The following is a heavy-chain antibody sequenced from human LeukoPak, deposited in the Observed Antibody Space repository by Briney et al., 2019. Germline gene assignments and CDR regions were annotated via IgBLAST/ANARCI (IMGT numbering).Heavy chain of an antibody. V-gene: IGHV4-61*02. Sequence: SQTLSLTCTVSGGSISSGSYYWSWIRQPAGKGLEWIGGISHSGTTYYNPSLKSRVTISLDTSKNQFSLKLSSVTAADTAVYYCARGGGLVWDLHVNDYWGQGTLVTVSS. CDR3: ARGGGLVWDLHVNDY. D-gene: IGHD1-26*01. CDR1: GGSISSGSYY. J-gene: IGHJ4*02. CDR2: ISHSGTT.